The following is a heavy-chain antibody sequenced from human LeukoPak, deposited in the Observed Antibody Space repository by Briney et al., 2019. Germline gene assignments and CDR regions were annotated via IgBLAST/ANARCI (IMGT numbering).Heavy chain of an antibody. CDR2: IIPTFDIA. J-gene: IGHJ3*02. Sequence: ASVKVSCKASGGIFSKYGISWVRQAPGQGLEWMGGIIPTFDIANYAQKFQGRVTISADKSTSTDYMELSSLRSEDTAMYYCARDRRGGDAFDIWGQGTMVTLSS. CDR3: ARDRRGGDAFDI. CDR1: GGIFSKYG. V-gene: IGHV1-69*10. D-gene: IGHD6-25*01.